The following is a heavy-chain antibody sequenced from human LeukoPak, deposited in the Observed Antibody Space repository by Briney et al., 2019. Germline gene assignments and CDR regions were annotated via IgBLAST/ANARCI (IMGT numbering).Heavy chain of an antibody. CDR2: ISGSGGRT. Sequence: PGGSLRLSCAASGLTFSSYAMSWVRQAPGKGLEWVSGISGSGGRTYYADSVKGRFTISRYNSKNTLYLQMNSLRAEDTAVYYCAKPPYSSGWFFDYWGQGTLVTVSS. J-gene: IGHJ4*02. D-gene: IGHD6-19*01. V-gene: IGHV3-23*01. CDR3: AKPPYSSGWFFDY. CDR1: GLTFSSYA.